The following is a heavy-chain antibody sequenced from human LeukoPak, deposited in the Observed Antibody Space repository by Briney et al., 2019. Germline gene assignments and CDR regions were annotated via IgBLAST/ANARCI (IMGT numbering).Heavy chain of an antibody. CDR3: AKVQAVAAYFDY. J-gene: IGHJ4*02. CDR1: GFTFSSYG. D-gene: IGHD6-19*01. V-gene: IGHV3-30*18. CDR2: ISYDGSNK. Sequence: PGRSLRLSCAASGFTFSSYGMHWVRQAPGKGLEWVAVISYDGSNKYYADSVKGRFTISRDNSKNTLYLQMNSLRAEDTAVYYCAKVQAVAAYFDYWGQGTLVTVSS.